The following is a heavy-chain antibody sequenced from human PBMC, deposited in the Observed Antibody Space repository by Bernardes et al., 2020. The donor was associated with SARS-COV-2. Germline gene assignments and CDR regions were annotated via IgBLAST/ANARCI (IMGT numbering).Heavy chain of an antibody. CDR1: GGSISSGYF. D-gene: IGHD2-21*01. V-gene: IGHV4-38-2*02. Sequence: SETLSLTCTVSGGSISSGYFWVWIRQTPGKTLEWIGTMHHRGTTYYNSSLKSRVTMSLDTSKNQFYLNLRSVTAADTAVYYCARQPYCGGGNCYLHYFENRGQGTLVTVSS. CDR3: ARQPYCGGGNCYLHYFEN. J-gene: IGHJ4*02. CDR2: MHHRGTT.